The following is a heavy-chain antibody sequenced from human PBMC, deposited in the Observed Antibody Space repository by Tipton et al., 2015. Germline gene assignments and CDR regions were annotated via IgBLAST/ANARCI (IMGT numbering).Heavy chain of an antibody. CDR3: SRGGYLGTKNWSDP. J-gene: IGHJ5*02. V-gene: IGHV3-48*03. CDR1: GFTFGSYD. D-gene: IGHD2-15*01. Sequence: SLRLSCTASGFTFGSYDMHWVRQAPGKGLEWVSFISGDSNTKKQADSVKGRFTISRDNAKNSLYLLMNNLRAEDTAVYYCSRGGYLGTKNWSDPWGQGTLAIVSP. CDR2: ISGDSNTK.